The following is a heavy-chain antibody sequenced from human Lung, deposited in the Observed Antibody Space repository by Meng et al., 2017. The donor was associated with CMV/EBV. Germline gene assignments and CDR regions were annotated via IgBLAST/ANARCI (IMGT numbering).Heavy chain of an antibody. V-gene: IGHV3-7*01. Sequence: GGFLRLSCEASGLTFISYWMSWVRQAPGKGLEWVANIKQDGSEKYYVDSVKGRFTISRDNAKNSLYLQMKRLRAEDTAVYYCARYARSGSYPYNYYGMDVWGQGTTVTVSS. CDR3: ARYARSGSYPYNYYGMDV. J-gene: IGHJ6*02. CDR1: GLTFISYW. CDR2: IKQDGSEK. D-gene: IGHD1-26*01.